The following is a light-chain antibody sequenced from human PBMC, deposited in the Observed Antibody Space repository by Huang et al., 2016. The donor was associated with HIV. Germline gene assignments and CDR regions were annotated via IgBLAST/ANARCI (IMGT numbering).Light chain of an antibody. Sequence: EIVLTQSPVTLSLSPGQRATLSCRASLNINTYLAWYQQKPGQAPRLLIYDASNRATGIPARFSGSGSGTDFTLTISSLEPEDFVVYFCQQRNSWPLTFGGGTTIEIK. CDR3: QQRNSWPLT. V-gene: IGKV3-11*01. CDR2: DAS. CDR1: LNINTY. J-gene: IGKJ4*01.